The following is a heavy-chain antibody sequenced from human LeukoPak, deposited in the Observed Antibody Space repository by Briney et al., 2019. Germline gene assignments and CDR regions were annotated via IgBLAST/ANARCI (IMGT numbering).Heavy chain of an antibody. CDR3: ARVGDSSGYYYLYYFDY. J-gene: IGHJ4*02. CDR1: GYSFTSYW. V-gene: IGHV5-51*01. D-gene: IGHD3-22*01. Sequence: GESLKISCKGSGYSFTSYWIGWVRQMPGKGLEWMGIIYPGDSDTRYSPSFQGQVTISADKSISTAYLQWSSLKASDTAMYYCARVGDSSGYYYLYYFDYWGQGTLVTVSS. CDR2: IYPGDSDT.